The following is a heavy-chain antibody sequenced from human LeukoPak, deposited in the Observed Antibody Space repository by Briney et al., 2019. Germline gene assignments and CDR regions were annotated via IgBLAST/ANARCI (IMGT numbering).Heavy chain of an antibody. Sequence: GGSLRLSCAASGFTFSSYSMNWVGQAPGKGLEWVSSISSGSSYTYYTDSVKGRFTISRDNAKNSLYLQMNSLRAEDTAVYYCASGRYYDSSGYPPRDYWGQGTLVTVS. CDR2: ISSGSSYT. V-gene: IGHV3-21*01. D-gene: IGHD3-22*01. CDR3: ASGRYYDSSGYPPRDY. CDR1: GFTFSSYS. J-gene: IGHJ4*02.